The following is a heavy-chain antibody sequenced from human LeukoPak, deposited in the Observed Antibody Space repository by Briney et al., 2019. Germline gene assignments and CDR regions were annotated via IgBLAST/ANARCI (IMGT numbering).Heavy chain of an antibody. Sequence: GGSLRLSCAGSGFTFSSYGMHWVRQAPGKGLEWVAVIWYDGSNKYYADSVKGRFTISRDNSKNTLYLQMNSLRAEDTAVYYCARDRSTSYYYDSSGALHYWGQGTLVTVSS. J-gene: IGHJ4*02. D-gene: IGHD3-22*01. CDR1: GFTFSSYG. V-gene: IGHV3-33*01. CDR2: IWYDGSNK. CDR3: ARDRSTSYYYDSSGALHY.